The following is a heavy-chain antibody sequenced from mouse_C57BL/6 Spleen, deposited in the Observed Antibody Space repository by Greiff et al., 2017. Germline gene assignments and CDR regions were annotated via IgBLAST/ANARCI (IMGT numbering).Heavy chain of an antibody. J-gene: IGHJ2*01. Sequence: EVQVVESGGGLVKPGGSLKLSCAASGFTFSSYAMSWVRQTPEKRLEWVATISDGGSYTYYPDNVKGRFTISRDNAKNNRYLQMSHLKSEDTAMYYCARDGGYYFDYWGQGTTLTVSS. CDR2: ISDGGSYT. CDR1: GFTFSSYA. V-gene: IGHV5-4*01. CDR3: ARDGGYYFDY.